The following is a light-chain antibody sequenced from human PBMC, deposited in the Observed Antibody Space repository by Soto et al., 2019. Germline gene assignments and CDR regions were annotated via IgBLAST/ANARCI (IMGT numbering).Light chain of an antibody. J-gene: IGLJ2*01. CDR3: QSYDNSLSGSWI. V-gene: IGLV1-40*01. CDR2: GDN. CDR1: SANIGAGYD. Sequence: QSVLTQPPSVSGAPGLRVTISCTGNSANIGAGYDVHWYQQLPGTAPKLLIYGDNNRPSGVPDRFSGSKSGTSASLAITGLQAEYEADYYCQSYDNSLSGSWIFGGGTQLTV.